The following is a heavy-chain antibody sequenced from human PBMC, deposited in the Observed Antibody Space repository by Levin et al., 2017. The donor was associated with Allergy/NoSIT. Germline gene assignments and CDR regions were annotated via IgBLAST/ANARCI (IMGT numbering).Heavy chain of an antibody. J-gene: IGHJ4*02. D-gene: IGHD3-3*01. CDR3: ARAQKSNYDGALDF. V-gene: IGHV3-30-3*01. Sequence: GGSLRLSCVASGFTFSGHAMHWVRQAPGQGLEWVTVISNDGGIRFYTDSVKGRFIISRDNSKNSVYLRMNDPRPEDTAVYYCARAQKSNYDGALDFWGQGSLVTVSS. CDR2: ISNDGGIR. CDR1: GFTFSGHA.